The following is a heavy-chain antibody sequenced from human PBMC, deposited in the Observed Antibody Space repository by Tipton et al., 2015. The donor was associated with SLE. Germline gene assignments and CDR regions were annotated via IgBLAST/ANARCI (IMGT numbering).Heavy chain of an antibody. V-gene: IGHV3-33*01. D-gene: IGHD2-21*01. CDR3: ARRALLWYFDL. CDR2: VWFDGSNK. J-gene: IGHJ2*01. CDR1: GFTFSNYA. Sequence: SLRLSCAASGFTFSNYAMHWVRQAPGKGLEWVAGVWFDGSNKYYADSVKGRFTISRDNSKNTLYLQMNSLRAEDTAVYYCARRALLWYFDLWGRGTLVTVSS.